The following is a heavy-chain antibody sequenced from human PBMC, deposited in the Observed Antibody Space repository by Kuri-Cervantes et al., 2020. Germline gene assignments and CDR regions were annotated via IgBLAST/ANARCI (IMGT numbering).Heavy chain of an antibody. V-gene: IGHV4-31*03. CDR3: ASSPRYDFWSGYYKTQYGMDV. D-gene: IGHD3-3*01. CDR2: IYYSGST. J-gene: IGHJ6*02. Sequence: LRLSCTVSGGSISTGGYYWSWIRQHPGKGLEWIGYIYYSGSTYYNPSLKSRVTISVATSKNQFSLKLSSVTAADTAVYYCASSPRYDFWSGYYKTQYGMDVWGQGTTVTVSS. CDR1: GGSISTGGYY.